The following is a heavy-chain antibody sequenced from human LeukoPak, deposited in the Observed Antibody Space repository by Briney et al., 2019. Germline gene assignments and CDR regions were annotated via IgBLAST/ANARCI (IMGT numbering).Heavy chain of an antibody. CDR2: ISAYTGDT. CDR3: ARSGVGYFYDNTGYYPLDY. Sequence: AAVKGSCKASGYTFTNYGISWVRQTPGQRLEWMGWISAYTGDTNYAQNFQGRVTMTTDTSTSTAFMELRSLRSDDTAVYYCARSGVGYFYDNTGYYPLDYWGQGTLVPVSS. CDR1: GYTFTNYG. D-gene: IGHD3-22*01. J-gene: IGHJ4*02. V-gene: IGHV1-18*01.